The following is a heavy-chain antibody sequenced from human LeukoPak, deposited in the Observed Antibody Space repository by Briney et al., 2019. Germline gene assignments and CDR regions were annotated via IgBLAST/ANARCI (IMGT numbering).Heavy chain of an antibody. CDR3: AKVTYDYVWGSYEN. CDR1: GFTFSSFE. D-gene: IGHD3-16*01. Sequence: GGSLRLSCAASGFTFSSFEMNWVRQAPGKGLEWVSALSGSGESTYYADAVKGRFTISRDNSKNTVYLQMNGLRVEDTAVYHCAKVTYDYVWGSYENWGQGILVTVSS. J-gene: IGHJ4*02. V-gene: IGHV3-23*01. CDR2: LSGSGEST.